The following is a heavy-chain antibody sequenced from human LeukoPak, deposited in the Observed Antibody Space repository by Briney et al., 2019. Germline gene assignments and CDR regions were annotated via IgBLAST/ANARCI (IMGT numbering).Heavy chain of an antibody. CDR1: GFRFSDFY. V-gene: IGHV3-11*04. CDR3: ARWKVDYDILTGAPPNNWFDP. D-gene: IGHD3-9*01. CDR2: ISTTGSPK. J-gene: IGHJ5*02. Sequence: GGSLRLSCAASGFRFSDFYMNWIRQAPGKGLEWISYISTTGSPKYYADSVKGRFTISRDNAKNTLYLQMNSLRAEDTAVYYCARWKVDYDILTGAPPNNWFDPWGQGTLVTVSS.